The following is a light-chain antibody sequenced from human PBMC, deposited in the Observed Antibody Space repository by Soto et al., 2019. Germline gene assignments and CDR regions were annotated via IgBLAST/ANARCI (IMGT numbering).Light chain of an antibody. Sequence: DVVLTQSPLSLPVTLGQPASISCRSSPSLVYSDGNTYLTWFQQRPGQSPRRLIYKVSDRYSVVPSRLSGSRSGTDFKLKNSRAQAEDVGVYYYMPHTHWPSNFGHGTKVEIK. V-gene: IGKV2-30*01. CDR2: KVS. J-gene: IGKJ1*01. CDR1: PSLVYSDGNTY. CDR3: MPHTHWPSN.